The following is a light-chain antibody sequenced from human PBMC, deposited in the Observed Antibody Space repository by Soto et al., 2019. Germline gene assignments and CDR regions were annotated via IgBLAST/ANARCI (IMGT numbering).Light chain of an antibody. V-gene: IGLV2-14*03. Sequence: QSVLTQPASVCGSPGQSITISCTGTSSDVGAYNYVSWYQHHPGKAPKLLIYDVINRPSGVSNRFSGSQSGNTASLTISGLQADDEADYYCSSYTTTSTHVFGSGTKVTVL. CDR2: DVI. CDR3: SSYTTTSTHV. CDR1: SSDVGAYNY. J-gene: IGLJ1*01.